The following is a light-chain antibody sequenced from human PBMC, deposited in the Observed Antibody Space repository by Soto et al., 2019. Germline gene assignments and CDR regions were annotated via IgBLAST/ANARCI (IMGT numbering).Light chain of an antibody. CDR3: LHHYIYPLT. J-gene: IGKJ4*01. CDR1: QGIRND. CDR2: STS. V-gene: IGKV1-17*01. Sequence: DIQMTQSPSSLSASVGDTVTITCRASQGIRNDLGWYQQKPGKAPKRLIYSTSTLESVVQAIFSGSTSGREFTLTISSLQPEDVVTYYCLHHYIYPLTFGGGTKVDIK.